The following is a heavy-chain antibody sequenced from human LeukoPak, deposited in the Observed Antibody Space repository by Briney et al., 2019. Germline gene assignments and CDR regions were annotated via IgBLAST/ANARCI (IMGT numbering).Heavy chain of an antibody. CDR1: GFTFSSYG. CDR3: ARETNLHSSSWYPSFDY. D-gene: IGHD6-13*01. J-gene: IGHJ4*02. CDR2: IRYDGSNK. V-gene: IGHV3-30*02. Sequence: PGGSLRLSCAASGFTFSSYGMHWVRQAPGKGLEWVAFIRYDGSNKYYADSVKGRFTISRDNSKNTLYLQMNSLRAEDTAVYYCARETNLHSSSWYPSFDYWGQGTLVTVSS.